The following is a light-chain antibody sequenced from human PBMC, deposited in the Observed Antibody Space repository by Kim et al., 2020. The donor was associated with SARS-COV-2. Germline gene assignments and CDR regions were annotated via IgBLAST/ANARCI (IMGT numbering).Light chain of an antibody. CDR3: QAWVTTTVV. Sequence: SYELTQPPSVSVSPGQTVNITCSGHRLGDKYACWYQQKPGQSPVLVIYHDSNRPSGIPERFSGSNSGNTATLTISETQAMDEADYFCQAWVTTTVVFGGGTQLTVL. CDR1: RLGDKY. J-gene: IGLJ2*01. V-gene: IGLV3-1*01. CDR2: HDS.